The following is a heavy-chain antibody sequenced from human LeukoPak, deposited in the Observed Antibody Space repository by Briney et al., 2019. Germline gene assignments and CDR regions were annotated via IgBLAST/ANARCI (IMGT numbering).Heavy chain of an antibody. D-gene: IGHD6-13*01. J-gene: IGHJ4*02. CDR2: ISSSGSTI. Sequence: GGSLRLSCAPSGFTFSDYYMSWIRQAPGKGLEWVSYISSSGSTIYYADSVKGRFTISRDNAKNSLYLQMKSLRAEDTAVYYCARDNGAAPTDYWGQGTLVPVSS. CDR3: ARDNGAAPTDY. CDR1: GFTFSDYY. V-gene: IGHV3-11*01.